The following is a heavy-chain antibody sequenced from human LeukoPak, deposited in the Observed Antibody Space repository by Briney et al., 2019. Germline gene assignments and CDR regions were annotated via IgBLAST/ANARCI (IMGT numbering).Heavy chain of an antibody. V-gene: IGHV4-34*01. CDR1: GGSFSGYY. CDR2: INHSGST. CDR3: ATRPDIAATGPGWFDP. J-gene: IGHJ5*02. Sequence: SETLSLTCAVYGGSFSGYYWSWIRQPPGRGLEWIGEINHSGSTNYNSSLKSRVTISVDTSKNQFSLKLNSVTAADTAVYYCATRPDIAATGPGWFDPWGQGTLVTVSS. D-gene: IGHD6-13*01.